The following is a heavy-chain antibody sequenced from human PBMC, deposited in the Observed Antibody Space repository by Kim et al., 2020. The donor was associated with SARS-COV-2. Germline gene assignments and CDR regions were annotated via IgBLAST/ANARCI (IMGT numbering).Heavy chain of an antibody. CDR1: VGSFSGYD. V-gene: IGHV4-34*01. CDR2: INHSGAT. CDR3: ERGRAGVVPSPIMGLGPYYDYYALDV. D-gene: IGHD3-3*01. J-gene: IGHJ6*02. Sequence: SETLSLTCAVYVGSFSGYDWTWIRQSPGKGLEWIGEINHSGATNYKPSLKSRVAMSVDTSKNQFSLKVKYVTAADTAVYFCERGRAGVVPSPIMGLGPYYDYYALDVWGQGTTVSVSS.